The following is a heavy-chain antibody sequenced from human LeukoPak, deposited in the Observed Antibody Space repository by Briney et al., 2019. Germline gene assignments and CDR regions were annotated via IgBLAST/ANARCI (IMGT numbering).Heavy chain of an antibody. CDR1: GFTFSTYW. CDR2: INQDASEI. J-gene: IGHJ4*02. Sequence: GGSLRLSCAASGFTFSTYWMNWYRQAPGKGLEWVGNINQDASEINYVDSVRGRFTISRDNAKNSLHLQMNSLRAEDTAVYYCATDLVNSDWQKRFDSWGQGTLVTVSS. V-gene: IGHV3-7*01. D-gene: IGHD2-21*02. CDR3: ATDLVNSDWQKRFDS.